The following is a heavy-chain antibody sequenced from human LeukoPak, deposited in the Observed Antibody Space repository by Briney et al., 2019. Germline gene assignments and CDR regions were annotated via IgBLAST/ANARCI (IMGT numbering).Heavy chain of an antibody. D-gene: IGHD5-18*01. J-gene: IGHJ4*02. CDR3: ARNKRGYSYGLFDY. V-gene: IGHV3-33*01. CDR1: GFTFSSYG. Sequence: PGGSLRLSCAASGFTFSSYGMHWVRQAPGKGLEWVAVIWYDGSNKYYADSVKGRFTISRDNSKNTLYLQMNSLRAEDTAVYYCARNKRGYSYGLFDYWGQGTLVTVSS. CDR2: IWYDGSNK.